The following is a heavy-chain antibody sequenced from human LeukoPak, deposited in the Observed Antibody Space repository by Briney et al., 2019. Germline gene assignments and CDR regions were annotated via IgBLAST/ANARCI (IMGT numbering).Heavy chain of an antibody. Sequence: PGGSLRLSCAASGFTFSSYWMSWVRQAPGKGLEWVSSISSSNSYIYYADSVKGRFTISRDNAKNSLYLQMNSLRAEDTAVYYCARDQEINYYGSGSQHHGMDVWGQGTTVTVSS. CDR2: ISSSNSYI. J-gene: IGHJ6*02. CDR1: GFTFSSYW. CDR3: ARDQEINYYGSGSQHHGMDV. V-gene: IGHV3-21*01. D-gene: IGHD3-10*01.